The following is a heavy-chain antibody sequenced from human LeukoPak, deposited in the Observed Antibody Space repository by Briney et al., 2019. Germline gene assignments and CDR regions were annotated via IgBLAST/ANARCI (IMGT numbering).Heavy chain of an antibody. J-gene: IGHJ3*02. CDR3: ARDGYSSSWDLDAFDI. V-gene: IGHV4-59*01. CDR1: GGSTSSYY. D-gene: IGHD6-13*01. CDR2: IYYSGST. Sequence: SETLSLTCTVSGGSTSSYYWSWIRQPPGKGLEWIGYIYYSGSTNYNPSLKSRVTISVDTSKNQFSLKLSSVTAADTAVYYCARDGYSSSWDLDAFDIWGQGTMVTVSS.